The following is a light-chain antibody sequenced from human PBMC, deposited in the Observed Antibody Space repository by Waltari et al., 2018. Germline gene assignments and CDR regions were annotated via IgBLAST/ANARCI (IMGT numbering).Light chain of an antibody. CDR3: QTGGHGTWV. CDR1: SGHSTNI. Sequence: QLVLTQSPSASASLGASVKLTCTLSSGHSTNIIAWLQQQTEKGPRFLMNVKSDGSQKKGVGMPDRFSGSSSGAERYLTISSLQSEDEADYYCQTGGHGTWVFGGGTRLTVL. CDR2: VKSDGSQ. J-gene: IGLJ3*02. V-gene: IGLV4-69*01.